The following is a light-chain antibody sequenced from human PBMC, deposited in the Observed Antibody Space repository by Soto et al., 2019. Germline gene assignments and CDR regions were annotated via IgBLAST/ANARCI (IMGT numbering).Light chain of an antibody. CDR3: QQYNTYWT. Sequence: DIQMTQFPSALSASVGDRVTITCRASQNVNNWLAWYQHKPGKAPQLLIYDASVLETGVPSRFSGSGSGTEFTLAISGLQSDDFATYSCQQYNTYWTFGPGTKWISN. CDR2: DAS. V-gene: IGKV1-5*01. CDR1: QNVNNW. J-gene: IGKJ1*01.